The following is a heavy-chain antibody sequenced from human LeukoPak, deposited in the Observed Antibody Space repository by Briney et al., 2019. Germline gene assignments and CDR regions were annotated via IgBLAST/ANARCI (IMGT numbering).Heavy chain of an antibody. D-gene: IGHD2-2*01. CDR2: IYPGDSDT. V-gene: IGHV5-51*01. J-gene: IGHJ6*02. Sequence: GESLQISCKGSGYSITSYWIGWVRQMPGKGLEWMGIIYPGDSDTRYSPSFQGQVTIAADKSISIVYLQWSSLKASDTAMYYCARQDCSSTTCFRGMDVWSQGTTVTVSS. CDR1: GYSITSYW. CDR3: ARQDCSSTTCFRGMDV.